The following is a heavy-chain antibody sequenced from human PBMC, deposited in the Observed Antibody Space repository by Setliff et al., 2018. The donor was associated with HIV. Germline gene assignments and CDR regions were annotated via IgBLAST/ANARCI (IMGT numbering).Heavy chain of an antibody. Sequence: SETLSLTCAVSGGSISSSNWWSWVRQPPGKGLEWIGEIYHGGSTNYNPSLNSRVTISVDKSKNQFSLNLNSVTAADSAVYYCGRGEGYGSGTVYMDVWGKGTTVTVSS. CDR3: GRGEGYGSGTVYMDV. CDR2: IYHGGST. V-gene: IGHV4-4*02. CDR1: GGSISSSNW. J-gene: IGHJ6*03. D-gene: IGHD3-10*01.